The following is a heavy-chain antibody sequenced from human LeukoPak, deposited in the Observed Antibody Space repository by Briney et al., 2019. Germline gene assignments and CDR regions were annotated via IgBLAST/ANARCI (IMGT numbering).Heavy chain of an antibody. D-gene: IGHD1-26*01. Sequence: GGSLRLSCAASGFTFSTYGMHWVRQAPGKGLEWVAFIRYDGRNKYYADSVKGRFTISRDNSKNTLCLQMNSLRAEDTAVYYCARDPYSGSYGADYYYYMDVWGKGTTVTISS. CDR1: GFTFSTYG. V-gene: IGHV3-30*02. CDR2: IRYDGRNK. CDR3: ARDPYSGSYGADYYYYMDV. J-gene: IGHJ6*03.